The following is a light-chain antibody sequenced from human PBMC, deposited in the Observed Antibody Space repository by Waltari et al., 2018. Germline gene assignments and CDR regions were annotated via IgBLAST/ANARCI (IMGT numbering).Light chain of an antibody. CDR3: SAWDGSRSGWV. V-gene: IGLV1-47*01. J-gene: IGLJ3*02. CDR2: RSD. Sequence: QSVLTQPPSASGTPAQRVPIPCSGSRPSLGYSFVYWYQQLPGTAPRLLIYRSDQRPSGVPDRFSGSKSGTSASLAISGLRSEDEADYYCSAWDGSRSGWVFGGGTKLTVL. CDR1: RPSLGYSF.